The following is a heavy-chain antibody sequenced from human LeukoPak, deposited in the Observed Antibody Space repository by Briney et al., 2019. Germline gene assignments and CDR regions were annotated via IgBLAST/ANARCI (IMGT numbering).Heavy chain of an antibody. D-gene: IGHD4-23*01. V-gene: IGHV3-23*01. CDR1: GFTFSSYA. CDR2: ISISGGST. J-gene: IGHJ5*02. CDR3: AKVLLTTVVSP. Sequence: GGSLRLSCAASGFTFSSYAMTWVRQAPGKGLEWVSTISISGGSTYYADSVKGHFTISRDNSKNTLYLQMNSLRAEDTAVYYCAKVLLTTVVSPWGQGTLVIVSS.